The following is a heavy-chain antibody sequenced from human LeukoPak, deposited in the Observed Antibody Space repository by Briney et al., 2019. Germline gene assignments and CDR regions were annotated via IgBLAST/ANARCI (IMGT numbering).Heavy chain of an antibody. D-gene: IGHD3-22*01. CDR3: AREHAYYDSSGYYYDAFDI. V-gene: IGHV3-74*01. Sequence: GGSLRLSCAASGFTFSSYWMHWVRQAPGKGLVWVSRINSDGSSTSYADSVKGRFTISRDNAKNTLYLQMNSLRAEDTAVYYCAREHAYYDSSGYYYDAFDIWGQGTMVTVSS. J-gene: IGHJ3*02. CDR2: INSDGSST. CDR1: GFTFSSYW.